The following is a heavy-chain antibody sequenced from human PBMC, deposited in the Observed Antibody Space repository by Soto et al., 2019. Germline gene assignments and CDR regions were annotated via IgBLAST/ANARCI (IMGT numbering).Heavy chain of an antibody. CDR2: ISANGGRA. CDR1: GFSLSNFA. V-gene: IGHV3-23*01. Sequence: EVQLLESGGGLVPPGGSLRLSCAASGFSLSNFALSWVRQAPGKGLEWVSVISANGGRATYADSVKGRFTISRDNSKNELYLEMSSLRADDTATYDCAKDRVALAGMGFFDSWGQGTLVIVSS. D-gene: IGHD6-19*01. J-gene: IGHJ4*02. CDR3: AKDRVALAGMGFFDS.